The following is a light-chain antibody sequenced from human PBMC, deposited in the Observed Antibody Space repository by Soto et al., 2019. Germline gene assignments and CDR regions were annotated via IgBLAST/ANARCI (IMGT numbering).Light chain of an antibody. V-gene: IGKV3-15*01. CDR2: GAS. Sequence: IVITHSPSTLSVSPGERATLPCRASQSVSSNLAWYQQKPGQAPRLLIYGASTRATGIPARFSGSVSGTEFTLTISSLQSEDFAVYYCQQYNIWPPWTFGQGTKVDIK. CDR1: QSVSSN. CDR3: QQYNIWPPWT. J-gene: IGKJ1*01.